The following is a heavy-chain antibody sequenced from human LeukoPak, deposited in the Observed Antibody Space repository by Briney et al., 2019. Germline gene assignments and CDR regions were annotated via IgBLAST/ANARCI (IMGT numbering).Heavy chain of an antibody. J-gene: IGHJ6*03. V-gene: IGHV4-61*02. Sequence: SETLSLTCTVSGGSISSGNYYWSWIRQPAGKGLEWIGRIYTSGRTNCNSSLKSRVTMSVDTSKNQFSLKLSSVTAADTAVYYCARAVRGVLYYYYYYMDVWGKGTTVTVSS. CDR2: IYTSGRT. CDR1: GGSISSGNYY. CDR3: ARAVRGVLYYYYYYMDV. D-gene: IGHD3-10*02.